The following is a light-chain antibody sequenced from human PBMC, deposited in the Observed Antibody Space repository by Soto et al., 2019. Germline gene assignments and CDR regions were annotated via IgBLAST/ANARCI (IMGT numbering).Light chain of an antibody. J-gene: IGKJ4*01. CDR1: QSVNSNY. CDR2: GAS. V-gene: IGKV3-20*01. CDR3: QQYGDPVA. Sequence: EIVLTQSPGTLSLSPGERATLSCRASQSVNSNYLAWYQQKPGQAPRVLIYGASSRATGIPDRFSVSGSGTDFTLTISTLEPEDFAVYYCQQYGDPVAFGGGTKV.